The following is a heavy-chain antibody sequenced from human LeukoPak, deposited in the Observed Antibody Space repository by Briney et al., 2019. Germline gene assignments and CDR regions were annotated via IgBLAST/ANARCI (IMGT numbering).Heavy chain of an antibody. V-gene: IGHV3-23*01. CDR2: ILGGGDTT. D-gene: IGHD3-10*01. CDR1: GFTFNYYA. J-gene: IGHJ6*02. CDR3: VRDRAHVVRPRYYYGLDV. Sequence: PGGSLRLSCAASGFTFNYYAMNWVRQAPGKGVEWVSAILGGGDTTSYADSVKGRFTVSRDNAKNSLFLQMNSLRAEDTAVYFCVRDRAHVVRPRYYYGLDVWGQGTAVTVSS.